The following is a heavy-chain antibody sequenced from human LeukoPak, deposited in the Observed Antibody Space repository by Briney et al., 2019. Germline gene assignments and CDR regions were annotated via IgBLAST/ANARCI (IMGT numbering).Heavy chain of an antibody. Sequence: ASVKVSCTASGYTFTSYDINWVRQATGQGLEWIARMNPNSGNADYAQEFHGRFTITRNNSINTVYMQLSSLRSEDTAVYYCTTRYGDISRHYYFDSWGQGTLVSVSS. CDR1: GYTFTSYD. V-gene: IGHV1-8*02. CDR2: MNPNSGNA. J-gene: IGHJ4*02. D-gene: IGHD4-17*01. CDR3: TTRYGDISRHYYFDS.